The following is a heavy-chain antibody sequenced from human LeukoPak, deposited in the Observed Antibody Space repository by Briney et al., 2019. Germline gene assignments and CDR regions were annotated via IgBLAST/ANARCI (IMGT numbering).Heavy chain of an antibody. D-gene: IGHD6-25*01. CDR2: INNDGST. J-gene: IGHJ4*02. CDR1: GFTFSRYW. Sequence: GGSLRLSCVATGFTFSRYWMHWVRQAPGKELVWVSRINNDGSTVYADSVKGRFTVSRDNAKNTLYLQMNSLRAEDTAVYYCIGSGGWPGYWGQGTLVTVSS. V-gene: IGHV3-74*01. CDR3: IGSGGWPGY.